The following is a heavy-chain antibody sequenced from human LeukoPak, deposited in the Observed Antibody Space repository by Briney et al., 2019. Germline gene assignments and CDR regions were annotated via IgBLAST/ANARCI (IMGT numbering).Heavy chain of an antibody. J-gene: IGHJ4*02. CDR3: AVTAMESYYFDY. D-gene: IGHD5-18*01. CDR2: IYYSGST. CDR1: GGSISSYY. Sequence: PSETLSLTCTVSGGSISSYYWSWIRQPPGKGLEWIGYIYYSGSTNYNPSLKSRVTISVDTSKNQFSLKLSSVTAADTAVYYCAVTAMESYYFDYWGQGTLVTVSS. V-gene: IGHV4-59*01.